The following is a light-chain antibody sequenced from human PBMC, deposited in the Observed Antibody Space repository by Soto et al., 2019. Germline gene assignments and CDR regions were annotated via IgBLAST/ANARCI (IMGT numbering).Light chain of an antibody. CDR3: QPRSNWPPYT. Sequence: EIVLTQSPATLSLSPGERATLSCRASQRVSTYLAWYQQKPGQAPRLLIYDASISATGITARFSGSGSGTGFPLTISSLEAEDFAVYYCQPRSNWPPYTFGQGTKLEIK. CDR2: DAS. CDR1: QRVSTY. V-gene: IGKV3-11*01. J-gene: IGKJ2*01.